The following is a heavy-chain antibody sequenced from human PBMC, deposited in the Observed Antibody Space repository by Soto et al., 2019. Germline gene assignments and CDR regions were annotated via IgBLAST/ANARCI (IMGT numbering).Heavy chain of an antibody. D-gene: IGHD3-3*01. V-gene: IGHV3-20*01. Sequence: GGSLRLSCAASGFTFDDYGMSWVRQAPGKGLEWVSGINWNGGSTGYADSVKGRFTISRDNAKNSLYLQMNSLIAEDTALYHCARSITIFGQGAFDIWGQGTMVTVSS. J-gene: IGHJ3*02. CDR1: GFTFDDYG. CDR2: INWNGGST. CDR3: ARSITIFGQGAFDI.